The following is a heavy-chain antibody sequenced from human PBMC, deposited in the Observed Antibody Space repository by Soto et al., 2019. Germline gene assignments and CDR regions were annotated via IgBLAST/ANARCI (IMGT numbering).Heavy chain of an antibody. CDR1: GFTFSNAW. V-gene: IGHV3-15*01. CDR2: IKSKTDGGTT. Sequence: EVQLVESGGGLVKPGGSLRLSCAASGFTFSNAWMSWVRQAPGKGLEWVGRIKSKTDGGTTDYAAPVKDRFTISRDYSKNTLHLQVNSLKTGDSAVYYCTATIYGSGGSCYPIGGGWFYPRGHVTLVTVSS. CDR3: TATIYGSGGSCYPIGGGWFYP. D-gene: IGHD2-15*01. J-gene: IGHJ5*02.